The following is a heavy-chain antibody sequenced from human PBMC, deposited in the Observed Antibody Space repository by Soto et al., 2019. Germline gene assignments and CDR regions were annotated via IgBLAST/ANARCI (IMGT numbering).Heavy chain of an antibody. CDR2: ISSNSAYI. CDR1: GFTFRSFT. Sequence: LRLSCAASGFTFRSFTMNWVRQAPGKGLEWVSTISSNSAYIYYTDALRGRFTIPRDNAKNSLHLQMNSLRAEDTAVYYCTRDASRDSSARGWFDPWGPGTLVTVSS. D-gene: IGHD6-13*01. J-gene: IGHJ5*02. V-gene: IGHV3-21*01. CDR3: TRDASRDSSARGWFDP.